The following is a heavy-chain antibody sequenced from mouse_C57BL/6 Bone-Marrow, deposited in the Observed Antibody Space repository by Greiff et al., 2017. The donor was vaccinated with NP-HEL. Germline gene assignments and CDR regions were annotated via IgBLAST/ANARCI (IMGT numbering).Heavy chain of an antibody. CDR3: AKHQRNYYGSSPWYFDY. CDR2: IWGGGST. Sequence: QVQLKESGPGLVAPSQSLSITCTVSGFSLTSYGVDWVRQPPGKGLEWLGVIWGGGSTNYNSALMSRLSISQDNSKSQVFLKMNSLQTDDTAMYYCAKHQRNYYGSSPWYFDYWGQGTTLTVSS. V-gene: IGHV2-9*01. D-gene: IGHD1-1*01. CDR1: GFSLTSYG. J-gene: IGHJ2*01.